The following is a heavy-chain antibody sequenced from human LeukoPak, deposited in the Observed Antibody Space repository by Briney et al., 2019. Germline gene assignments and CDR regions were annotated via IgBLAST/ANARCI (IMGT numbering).Heavy chain of an antibody. V-gene: IGHV4-34*01. Sequence: KPSETLSLTCAVYGGSFSGYYWSWLRQPPGKGLEWLGEINHSGSTNYNPSLKSRVTIPVDTSKHEFSLKRSSVTAADTAVYYCARFVGPGYSSGWYSGKGTNWLDPWGQGTLVTVSS. J-gene: IGHJ5*02. CDR2: INHSGST. D-gene: IGHD6-19*01. CDR1: GGSFSGYY. CDR3: ARFVGPGYSSGWYSGKGTNWLDP.